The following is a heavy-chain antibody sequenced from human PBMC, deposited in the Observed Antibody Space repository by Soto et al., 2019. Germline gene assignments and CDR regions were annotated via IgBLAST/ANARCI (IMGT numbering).Heavy chain of an antibody. V-gene: IGHV4-59*02. Sequence: QMQLQASGPGLVKPSETLSLTCNVSGASVSHGYWSWIRQPPGKGLEWIGFMYFGGSFNYNPSLKCRATISVETSKTQFCMKLTSVTASDPAVYYCARSYYDRTGFAVDPWGQGTLVTVSS. CDR1: GASVSHGY. D-gene: IGHD3-22*01. J-gene: IGHJ5*02. CDR3: ARSYYDRTGFAVDP. CDR2: MYFGGSF.